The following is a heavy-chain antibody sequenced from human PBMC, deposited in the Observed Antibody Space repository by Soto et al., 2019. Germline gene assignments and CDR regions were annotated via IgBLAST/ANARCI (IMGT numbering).Heavy chain of an antibody. CDR1: GFIFTCHH. J-gene: IGHJ4*02. CDR2: TNPNSCGN. Sequence: SVKVSPQATGFIFTCHHLHWVRPAAGQGLAWMGWTNPNSCGNSFAQKLHGRVIMTRDTYITTAYMELSKQRYDRTAVYFCPKSGSFFSPSLGYFDYWGQGTLVTVSS. CDR3: PKSGSFFSPSLGYFDY. V-gene: IGHV1-2*02. D-gene: IGHD1-26*01.